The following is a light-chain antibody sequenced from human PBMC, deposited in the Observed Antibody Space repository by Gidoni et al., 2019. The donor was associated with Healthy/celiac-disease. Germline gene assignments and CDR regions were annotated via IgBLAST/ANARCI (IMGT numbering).Light chain of an antibody. Sequence: DIVMTQSPDSLAVSLVERATINCKSSQSVLYSSNNKNYLAWYQQKPGQPPKLLLYWASTRESGVPDRFSGSGSGTDFTLTISILQAEDVAVYYCQQYYSTLVTFXQXTKLEIK. J-gene: IGKJ2*01. CDR1: QSVLYSSNNKNY. CDR2: WAS. CDR3: QQYYSTLVT. V-gene: IGKV4-1*01.